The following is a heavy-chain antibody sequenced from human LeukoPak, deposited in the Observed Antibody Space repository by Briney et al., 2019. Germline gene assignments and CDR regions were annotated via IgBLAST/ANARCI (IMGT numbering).Heavy chain of an antibody. CDR2: ISGSGGST. V-gene: IGHV3-23*01. Sequence: GGSLRLSCAASGFTFSSYGMSWVRQAPGKGLEWVSAISGSGGSTYYADSVKGRFTISRDNAKNTLYLQMNSLRAEDTAVYYCARGHSSSPNWFDPWGQGTLVTVSS. D-gene: IGHD6-13*01. J-gene: IGHJ5*02. CDR1: GFTFSSYG. CDR3: ARGHSSSPNWFDP.